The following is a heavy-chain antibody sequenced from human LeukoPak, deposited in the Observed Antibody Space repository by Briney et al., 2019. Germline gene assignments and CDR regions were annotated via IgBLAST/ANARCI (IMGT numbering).Heavy chain of an antibody. J-gene: IGHJ4*02. Sequence: GGSLRLSCAASGFTFSHYAMSWVRQAPGEGLEWVSTISGSGDSTYSADSVKGRLTISRDNSKNTVYLQMSSLRAESTAVYYCAKSDSSGLYPYYFDYWGQGTLATVSS. CDR1: GFTFSHYA. CDR2: ISGSGDST. CDR3: AKSDSSGLYPYYFDY. V-gene: IGHV3-23*01. D-gene: IGHD3-22*01.